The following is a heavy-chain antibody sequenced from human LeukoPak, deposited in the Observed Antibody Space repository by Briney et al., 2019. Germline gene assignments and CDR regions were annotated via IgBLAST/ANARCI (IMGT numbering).Heavy chain of an antibody. CDR3: AREEVATTYFDY. J-gene: IGHJ4*02. D-gene: IGHD5-12*01. Sequence: SVKVSCKTSGGTFSTYSINWVRQAPGQGLEWMGGIIPVFGTPNYAQTFQDRLIITADESTSTAYMELTSLTSEDTAVYYCAREEVATTYFDYWGQGTLVTVSS. CDR2: IIPVFGTP. V-gene: IGHV1-69*01. CDR1: GGTFSTYS.